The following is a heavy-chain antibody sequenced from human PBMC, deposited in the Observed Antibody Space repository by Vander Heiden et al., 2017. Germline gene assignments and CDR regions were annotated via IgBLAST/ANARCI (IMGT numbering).Heavy chain of an antibody. V-gene: IGHV1-8*01. J-gene: IGHJ4*02. CDR1: GYTLTDYD. Sequence: QVQLVQSGAEVKKPGASVKVSCKASGYTLTDYDINCVRQAAGQGLEWVGWMDPKTGKTGYAQKFQGRVAMTRNTSITTASMELSSLRSEDTAVYYCARYCSSASCYKFDYWGQGTLVTVSS. CDR3: ARYCSSASCYKFDY. CDR2: MDPKTGKT. D-gene: IGHD2-2*01.